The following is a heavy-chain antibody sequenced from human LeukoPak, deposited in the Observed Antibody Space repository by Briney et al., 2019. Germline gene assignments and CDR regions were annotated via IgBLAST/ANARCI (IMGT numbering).Heavy chain of an antibody. Sequence: GGSLRLSCTASGFTSGDYAMSWVRQAPGKGLEWVGFIRSNAYGGTTDYAASVKGRFTISRDDSKSIAYLQMNSLKTEDTAVYYCTRESDYDYSLHWGQGTLVTVSS. CDR3: TRESDYDYSLH. V-gene: IGHV3-49*04. CDR2: IRSNAYGGTT. CDR1: GFTSGDYA. D-gene: IGHD4-11*01. J-gene: IGHJ4*02.